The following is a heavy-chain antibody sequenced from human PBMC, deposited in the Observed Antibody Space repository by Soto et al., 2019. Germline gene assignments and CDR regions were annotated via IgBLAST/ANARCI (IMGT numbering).Heavy chain of an antibody. CDR1: GYTFNNYG. D-gene: IGHD2-15*01. V-gene: IGHV1-18*01. Sequence: QVQLVQSGAEVKKPGASVKVSCKASGYTFNNYGISWVRQAPGQGLEWMGWTGPYNGNTDHAQNFQGRVTTNTDTSTNTAYMELRSLRSDDTALYYCARCYCSVGSCYTCWHFDLWGRGTLVTVSS. CDR2: TGPYNGNT. CDR3: ARCYCSVGSCYTCWHFDL. J-gene: IGHJ2*01.